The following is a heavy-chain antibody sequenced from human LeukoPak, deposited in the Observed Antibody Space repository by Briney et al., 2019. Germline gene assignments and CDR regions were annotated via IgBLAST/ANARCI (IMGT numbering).Heavy chain of an antibody. V-gene: IGHV3-53*01. J-gene: IGHJ4*02. Sequence: GGSLRLSCAASGFTVISNYMSWVRQAPGKGLEWVSSMIISGGSTYYADSVKGRFTISRDNSKNTLYLQMNSLRVEDTALYYCARETKIDYWGQGALVTVSS. CDR3: ARETKIDY. CDR1: GFTVISNY. D-gene: IGHD1-7*01. CDR2: MIISGGST.